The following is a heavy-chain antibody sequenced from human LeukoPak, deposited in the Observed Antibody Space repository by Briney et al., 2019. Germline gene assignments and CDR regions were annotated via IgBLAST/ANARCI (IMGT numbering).Heavy chain of an antibody. CDR2: LSATDGSA. D-gene: IGHD6-13*01. Sequence: GGSLRLSCAASGFTVSSYGMTWVRLAPGKGLEWVPALSATDGSAQYAESVKGRFTISRDNSKNSLYLQMNSLRDQDTAVYYCAKARLAEACTGAFDVWGQGTMVTVSS. CDR3: AKARLAEACTGAFDV. CDR1: GFTVSSYG. J-gene: IGHJ3*01. V-gene: IGHV3-23*01.